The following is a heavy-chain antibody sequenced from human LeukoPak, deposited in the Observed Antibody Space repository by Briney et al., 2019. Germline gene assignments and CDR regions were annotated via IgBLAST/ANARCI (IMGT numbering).Heavy chain of an antibody. V-gene: IGHV1-8*03. Sequence: ASVKVSCKASGYTFTSYDINWVRQATGQGLEWMGWMNPNSGNTGYAEKLQGRVTFTRNTSISRAYMELNSLRAEDTAVYYCASASLTGSLLPRDYWGQGTLVTVSS. CDR3: ASASLTGSLLPRDY. CDR2: MNPNSGNT. CDR1: GYTFTSYD. J-gene: IGHJ4*02. D-gene: IGHD7-27*01.